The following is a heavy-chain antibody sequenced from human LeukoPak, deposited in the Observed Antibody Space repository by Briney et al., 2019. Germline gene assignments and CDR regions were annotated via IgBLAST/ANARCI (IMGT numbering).Heavy chain of an antibody. CDR2: ISYDGSNK. CDR3: AKEKVYCSGGSCSALDY. Sequence: GGSLRLSCAASGFTFSSYGMHWVRQAPGKGLEWVAVISYDGSNKYYADSVKGRFTISRDNSKNTLYLQMNSLRAEDTAVYYCAKEKVYCSGGSCSALDYWGQGTLVTVSS. V-gene: IGHV3-30*18. D-gene: IGHD2-15*01. CDR1: GFTFSSYG. J-gene: IGHJ4*02.